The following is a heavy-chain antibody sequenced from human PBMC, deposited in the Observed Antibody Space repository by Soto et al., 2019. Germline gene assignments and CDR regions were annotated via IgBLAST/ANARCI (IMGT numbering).Heavy chain of an antibody. CDR1: GGSISSSSYY. CDR3: ASWVRGVITLDY. Sequence: TSETLSLTCTVSGGSISSSSYYWGWIRQPPGKGLEWIGSIYYSGSTYYNPSLKSRVTISVDTSKNQFSLKLSSVTAADTAVYYCASWVRGVITLDYWGQGTLVTVSS. J-gene: IGHJ4*02. V-gene: IGHV4-39*01. CDR2: IYYSGST. D-gene: IGHD3-10*01.